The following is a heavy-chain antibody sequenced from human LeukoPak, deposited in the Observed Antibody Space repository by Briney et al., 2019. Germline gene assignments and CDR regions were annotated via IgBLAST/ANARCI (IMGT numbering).Heavy chain of an antibody. CDR3: ARTLAAAGKVYYMDV. D-gene: IGHD6-13*01. V-gene: IGHV4-30-2*01. J-gene: IGHJ6*03. Sequence: PSETLSLTCTVSGGSISSGGYYWSWIRQPPGKGLEWIGYIYHSGSTYYNPSLKSRVTISVDRSKNQFSLKLSSVTAADTAVYYCARTLAAAGKVYYMDVWGKGTTVTVSS. CDR2: IYHSGST. CDR1: GGSISSGGYY.